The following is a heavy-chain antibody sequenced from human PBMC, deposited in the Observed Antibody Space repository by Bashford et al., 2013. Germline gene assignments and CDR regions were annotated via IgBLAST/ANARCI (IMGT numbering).Heavy chain of an antibody. CDR2: IYYSGST. V-gene: IGHV4-31*03. D-gene: IGHD1-1*01. J-gene: IGHJ4*02. CDR3: ARTPRPSRRLDY. Sequence: SETLSLTCTVSGGSINSGDYYWTWIRQHPGKGLEWIGYIYYSGSTYYNPSLKSRVTVSIDTSKNQFSLELNSVTAADTAVYYCARTPRPSRRLDYWGQGTLVTVSS. CDR1: GGSINSGDYY.